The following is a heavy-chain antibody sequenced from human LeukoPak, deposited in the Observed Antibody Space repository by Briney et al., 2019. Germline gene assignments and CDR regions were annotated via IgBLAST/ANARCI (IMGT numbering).Heavy chain of an antibody. CDR1: GGSIRNDY. CDR3: ARHRPGERRFDP. D-gene: IGHD3-16*01. Sequence: SETLSLTCAVSGGSIRNDYWSWIRQPPGKGLEWIAYINYSGTTNYNPSLESRVTISVDTSKNLFSLRFTSVTATDTAVYYCARHRPGERRFDPWGQGTLVTVSS. CDR2: INYSGTT. J-gene: IGHJ5*02. V-gene: IGHV4-59*08.